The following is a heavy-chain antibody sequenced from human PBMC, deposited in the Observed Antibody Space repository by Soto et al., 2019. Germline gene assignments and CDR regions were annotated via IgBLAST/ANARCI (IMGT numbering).Heavy chain of an antibody. CDR1: GFSFGTHA. V-gene: IGHV3-23*01. J-gene: IGHJ4*02. Sequence: LRLSCVASGFSFGTHAMTWVRQAPGKGLEWVSVISAGSGNSYYADSVKGRFSVSRDNSKNTLWLQMDSLRAEDTGLYYCARQKLKSSTWYGSIDSWGQGTLVTVSS. CDR3: ARQKLKSSTWYGSIDS. CDR2: ISAGSGNS. D-gene: IGHD2-2*01.